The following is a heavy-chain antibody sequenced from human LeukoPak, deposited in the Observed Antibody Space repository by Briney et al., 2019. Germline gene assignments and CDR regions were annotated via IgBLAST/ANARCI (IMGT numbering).Heavy chain of an antibody. Sequence: GGSLRLSCAASGFTFSSYAMSWVRQAPGKGLEWVSAISGSGGSTYYADSVKGRFTISRDNSKNTLYLQMNSLRAEDTAVYYCARDRGYGDDWYFDLWGRGTLVTVSS. V-gene: IGHV3-23*01. D-gene: IGHD4-17*01. CDR2: ISGSGGST. J-gene: IGHJ2*01. CDR1: GFTFSSYA. CDR3: ARDRGYGDDWYFDL.